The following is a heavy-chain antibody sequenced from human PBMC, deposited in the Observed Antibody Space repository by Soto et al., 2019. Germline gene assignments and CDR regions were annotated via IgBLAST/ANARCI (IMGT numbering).Heavy chain of an antibody. CDR1: GFTFSSYG. D-gene: IGHD5-18*01. V-gene: IGHV3-30*18. Sequence: QVPLVESGGGVVQPGRSLRLSCAASGFTFSSYGMHWVRQAPGKGLEWVAVISHDGSNKYYADSVKGRFTISRDNSKNTLYLQMNSLRAEDTAVYYCAKAESSYGYEGYWGQGTLVTVSS. CDR2: ISHDGSNK. CDR3: AKAESSYGYEGY. J-gene: IGHJ4*02.